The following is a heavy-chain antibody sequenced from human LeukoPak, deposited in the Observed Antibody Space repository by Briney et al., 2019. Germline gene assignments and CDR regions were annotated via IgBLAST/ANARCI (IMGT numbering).Heavy chain of an antibody. V-gene: IGHV3-21*01. D-gene: IGHD3-10*01. CDR2: ISTSGTYI. CDR1: GFTFSDYT. CDR3: ANDATTGGIHYFDY. J-gene: IGHJ4*02. Sequence: GGSLRLSCAASGFTFSDYTMNWVRQAPGKGLEWVSSISTSGTYIYYADSVKGRFTISRDNAKNSLYLQMNSLRAEDTAVYFCANDATTGGIHYFDYWGQGTLATVSS.